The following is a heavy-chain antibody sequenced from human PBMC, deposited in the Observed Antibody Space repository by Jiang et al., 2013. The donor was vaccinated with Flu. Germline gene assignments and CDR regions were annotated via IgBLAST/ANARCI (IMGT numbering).Heavy chain of an antibody. V-gene: IGHV4-31*03. CDR3: AGRTTVTYWFDP. CDR1: GGSISSGGYY. CDR2: IYYSGST. J-gene: IGHJ5*02. D-gene: IGHD4-17*01. Sequence: SGSGLVKPSQTLSLTCTVSGGSISSGGYYWSWIRQHPGKGLEWIGYIYYSGSTYYNPSLKSRVTISVDTSKNQFSLKLSSVTAADTAVYYCAGRTTVTYWFDPWGQGTLVTVSS.